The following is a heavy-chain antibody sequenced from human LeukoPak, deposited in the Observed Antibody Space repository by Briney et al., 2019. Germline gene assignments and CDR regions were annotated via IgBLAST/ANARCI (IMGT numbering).Heavy chain of an antibody. J-gene: IGHJ6*03. CDR3: ARGLRYKQAAIRGGAYYYYYYMDV. D-gene: IGHD2-2*02. CDR1: GYTFTSYD. Sequence: ASVKVSCKASGYTFTSYDINWVRQATGQGLEWMGWMNPNSGNTGYAQKFQGRVTITRNTSISTAYMELSSLRSEDTAVYYCARGLRYKQAAIRGGAYYYYYYMDVWGKGTTVTVSS. V-gene: IGHV1-8*03. CDR2: MNPNSGNT.